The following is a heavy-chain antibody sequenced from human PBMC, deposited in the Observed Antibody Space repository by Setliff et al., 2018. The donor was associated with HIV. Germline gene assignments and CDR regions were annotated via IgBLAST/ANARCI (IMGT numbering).Heavy chain of an antibody. CDR1: GFSFTNYG. CDR2: IRDSGISV. V-gene: IGHV3-23*01. CDR3: ARDRGTPDKCFDP. D-gene: IGHD3-16*01. Sequence: GGSLRLSCAASGFSFTNYGMTWVRQAPGKGLEWVSGIRDSGISVYYADSVMGRFTISRDNSKNTLYLQMNSLRVEDTAIYYCARDRGTPDKCFDPWGQGTLVTSPQ. J-gene: IGHJ5*02.